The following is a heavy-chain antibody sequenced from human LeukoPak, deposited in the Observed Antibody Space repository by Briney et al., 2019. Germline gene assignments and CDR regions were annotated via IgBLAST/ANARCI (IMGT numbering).Heavy chain of an antibody. J-gene: IGHJ4*02. CDR1: GFTFSSYA. D-gene: IGHD3-3*01. CDR2: ISYDGSNK. CDR3: ARDPPGTIFAVVLDGGDY. Sequence: PGRSLRLSCAASGFTFSSYAMHWVRQAPGKGLEWVAVISYDGSNKYYADSVKGRFTISRDNAKNSLYLQMNSLRAEDTAVYYCARDPPGTIFAVVLDGGDYWGQGTLVTVSS. V-gene: IGHV3-30-3*01.